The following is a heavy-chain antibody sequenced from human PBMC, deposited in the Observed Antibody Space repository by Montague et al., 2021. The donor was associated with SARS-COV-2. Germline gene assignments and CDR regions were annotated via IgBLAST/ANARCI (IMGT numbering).Heavy chain of an antibody. V-gene: IGHV6-1*01. CDR3: ARTTTRTLCPENAFDI. Sequence: CAISGDSVAVNTATWNWIRQSPSIRLGWLGGTYHRSKWYHDYAISLKSRITINPDTSKNQFSLQLSSVAPEDTAVFYCARTTTRTLCPENAFDIWGQGTMVTVSS. D-gene: IGHD1-1*01. CDR2: TYHRSKWYH. CDR1: GDSVAVNTAT. J-gene: IGHJ3*02.